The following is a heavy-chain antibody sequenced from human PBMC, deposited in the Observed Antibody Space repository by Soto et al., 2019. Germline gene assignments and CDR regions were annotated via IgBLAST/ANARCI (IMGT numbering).Heavy chain of an antibody. CDR1: GYTFTSYG. D-gene: IGHD3-10*01. V-gene: IGHV1-18*01. J-gene: IGHJ4*02. CDR2: ISAYNGNT. CDR3: ATSYGSGYRAFDY. Sequence: ASVKVSCKASGYTFTSYGISWVRQAPGQGLEWMGWISAYNGNTNYAQKLQGRVTMTTDTSTSTAYMELSGLRSEDTAMYYCATSYGSGYRAFDYWGQGALVTVSS.